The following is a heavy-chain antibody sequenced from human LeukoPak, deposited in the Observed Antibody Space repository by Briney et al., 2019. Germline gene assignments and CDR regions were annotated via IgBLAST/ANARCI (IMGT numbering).Heavy chain of an antibody. J-gene: IGHJ5*02. Sequence: PGGSLRLSCAASDFSFRNAWMHWVRQAPGKGLVWVSRIKGDGSVTVYADSVKGRFTISRDNAKNTLYLQMNSLRVEDTAVYYCARSDWFDPWGQGTLVTVSS. V-gene: IGHV3-74*01. CDR3: ARSDWFDP. D-gene: IGHD3-3*01. CDR2: IKGDGSVT. CDR1: DFSFRNAW.